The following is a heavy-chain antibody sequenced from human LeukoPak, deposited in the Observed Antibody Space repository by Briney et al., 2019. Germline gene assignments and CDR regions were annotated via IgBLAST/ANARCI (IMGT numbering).Heavy chain of an antibody. CDR3: ARLRGAMTPVTSDFDY. J-gene: IGHJ4*02. CDR2: GFYSGSA. D-gene: IGHD4-17*01. V-gene: IGHV4-39*01. CDR1: GGSISGSNYY. Sequence: SETLSLTCTVSGGSISGSNYYWAWVRQPPGKGLEWVGSGFYSGSAYSNPSLKSRVTISVDTSRNQFSLNLSSVTAADTAVYYCARLRGAMTPVTSDFDYWGQGTLVTVSS.